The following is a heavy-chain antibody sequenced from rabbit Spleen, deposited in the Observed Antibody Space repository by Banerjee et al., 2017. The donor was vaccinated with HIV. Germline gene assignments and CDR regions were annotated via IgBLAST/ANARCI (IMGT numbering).Heavy chain of an antibody. J-gene: IGHJ4*01. V-gene: IGHV1S40*01. CDR3: MINKGDL. CDR1: GFSFGSNDY. Sequence: QSLEESGGDLVKPGASLTVTCTASGFSFGSNDYMCWVRQAPGKGLEWIACINTATGKDVYANWVNGRFTISRTSSTTVTLQMTSLTAADTATYFCMINKGDLWGPGTLVTVS. CDR2: INTATGKD. D-gene: IGHD5-1*01.